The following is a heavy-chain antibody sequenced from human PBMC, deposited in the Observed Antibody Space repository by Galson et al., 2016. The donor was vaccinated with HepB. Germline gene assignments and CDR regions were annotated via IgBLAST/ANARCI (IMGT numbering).Heavy chain of an antibody. CDR2: IYSGGGT. D-gene: IGHD6-19*01. CDR3: AREYSSGWYYFDY. V-gene: IGHV3-53*01. Sequence: SLRLSCAASGFTVSSNYMTWVRQAPGKGLEWVSVIYSGGGTYYADSVKGRFTISRDNSKNKLYLQMNTLRPEDTALYYCAREYSSGWYYFDYWGQGTLATVSS. CDR1: GFTVSSNY. J-gene: IGHJ4*02.